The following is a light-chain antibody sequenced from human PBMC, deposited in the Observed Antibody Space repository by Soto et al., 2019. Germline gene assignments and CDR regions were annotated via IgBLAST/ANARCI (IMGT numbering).Light chain of an antibody. CDR1: QSVSSSY. CDR3: QQYGNSPAT. CDR2: DAS. Sequence: EIVLTQSPGTLSLSPGERATLSCGASQSVSSSYLAWYQQKPGQAPRLLIYDASSRATGIPDRFSGSGSGTDFTLTLTRLEPEDFAVYYCQQYGNSPATFGPGTKVDIK. V-gene: IGKV3-20*01. J-gene: IGKJ3*01.